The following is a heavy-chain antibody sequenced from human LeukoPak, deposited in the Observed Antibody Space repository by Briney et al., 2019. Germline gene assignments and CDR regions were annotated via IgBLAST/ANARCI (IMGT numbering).Heavy chain of an antibody. V-gene: IGHV1-18*01. CDR3: ARDRYCSSTGCLPPDHFDY. J-gene: IGHJ4*02. CDR2: ISAYNGNT. CDR1: GYTFTSYG. D-gene: IGHD2-2*01. Sequence: GASVKVSCKASGYTFTSYGSSWVRQAPGQGLEWMGWISAYNGNTNYAQKLQGRVTMTTDTSTSTAYMELRSLRSDDTAVYYCARDRYCSSTGCLPPDHFDYWGQGTLVTVSS.